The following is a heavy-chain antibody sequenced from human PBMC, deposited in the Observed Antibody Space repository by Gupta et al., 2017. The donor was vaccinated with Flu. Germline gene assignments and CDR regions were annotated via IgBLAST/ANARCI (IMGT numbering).Heavy chain of an antibody. Sequence: QVQLQQWGAGLLKPSETLSLTCAVYGGSFSGYYWSWIRQPPGKGLEWIGEINHSGSTNYNPSLKSRVTISVDTSKNQFSLKLSSVTAADTAVYYCAREGKYSSGLDWGQGTLVTVSS. CDR3: AREGKYSSGLD. D-gene: IGHD6-19*01. CDR1: GGSFSGYY. V-gene: IGHV4-34*01. J-gene: IGHJ4*02. CDR2: INHSGST.